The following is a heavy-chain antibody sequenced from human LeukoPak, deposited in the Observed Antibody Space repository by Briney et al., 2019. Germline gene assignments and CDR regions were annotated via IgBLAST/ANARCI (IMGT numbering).Heavy chain of an antibody. CDR2: INPNSGGT. J-gene: IGHJ3*02. D-gene: IGHD3-22*01. Sequence: GASVKVSCKASGYTFTGYYMRWVRQAPGQGLEWMGRINPNSGGTNYAQKFQGRVTMTRDTSISTAYMELSRLRSDDTAVYYCARENDITMIVVEMIDAFDIWGQGTMVTVSS. CDR1: GYTFTGYY. CDR3: ARENDITMIVVEMIDAFDI. V-gene: IGHV1-2*06.